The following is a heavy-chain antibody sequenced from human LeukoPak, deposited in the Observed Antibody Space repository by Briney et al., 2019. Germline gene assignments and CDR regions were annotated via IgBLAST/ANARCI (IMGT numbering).Heavy chain of an antibody. CDR2: INPSGGNT. CDR1: GYTFTSYY. V-gene: IGHV1-46*01. CDR3: ARDKTDNFWSAYYLDY. J-gene: IGHJ4*02. Sequence: ASVKVSCKASGYTFTSYYMHWVRQVPGQGLEWMGIINPSGGNTSYVQKFQGRVTMTRDTSTSTVYMELSSLRSDDTAVYYCARDKTDNFWSAYYLDYWGQGTLVTVSS. D-gene: IGHD3-3*01.